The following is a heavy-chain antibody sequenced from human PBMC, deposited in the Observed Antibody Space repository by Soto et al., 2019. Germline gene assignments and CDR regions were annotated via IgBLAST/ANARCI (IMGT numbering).Heavy chain of an antibody. D-gene: IGHD2-15*01. Sequence: AGSVKVSCKASGYTFTTFGITWVRQAPGQGLEWMGWISTSTGNTNYAQKLQGRVTLTKETSTRTAYMELRNLTSDDTAVYYCARSPRVIIAAKGTLDYWGQGTLVTVSS. CDR2: ISTSTGNT. CDR3: ARSPRVIIAAKGTLDY. CDR1: GYTFTTFG. V-gene: IGHV1-18*04. J-gene: IGHJ4*02.